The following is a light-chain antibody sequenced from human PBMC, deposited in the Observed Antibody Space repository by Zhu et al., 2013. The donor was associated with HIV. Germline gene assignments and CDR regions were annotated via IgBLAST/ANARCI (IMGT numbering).Light chain of an antibody. CDR2: EVR. J-gene: IGLJ3*02. CDR3: CSYAGSATWV. V-gene: IGLV2-23*02. CDR1: SSDIGNYDY. Sequence: QSALTQPASVSGSPGQSITISCTGTSSDIGNYDYVSWYQQHPGKAPKLMICEVRNRPSGVSNRFSGSKSGKTASLTISGLQAEDEADYYCCSYAGSATWVFGGGTKLTVL.